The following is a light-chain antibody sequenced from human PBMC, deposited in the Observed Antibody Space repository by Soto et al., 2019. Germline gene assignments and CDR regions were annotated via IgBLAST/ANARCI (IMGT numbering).Light chain of an antibody. CDR1: QSIGSY. J-gene: IGKJ4*01. CDR2: ATS. V-gene: IGKV1-39*01. CDR3: QQNYNTPRT. Sequence: DIQMTQSPSSLSASVGDRVTITCRASQSIGSYLHWYQQKPGKAHKLLIYATSSLQSGVPSRFSGSGSGTDFTLTISSLQPEDFATYYCQQNYNTPRTFGGGTKVEIK.